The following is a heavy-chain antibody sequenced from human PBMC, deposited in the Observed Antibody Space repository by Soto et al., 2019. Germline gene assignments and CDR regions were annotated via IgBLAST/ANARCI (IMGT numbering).Heavy chain of an antibody. CDR3: AREGVVPYYHDGMDV. CDR2: ISGYDGRT. J-gene: IGHJ6*02. Sequence: QVHLVQSGAEVKKPGASVKVSCKTSGYTFTRYGISWVRQAPGQGLEWMGWISGYDGRTNFAQKAQDRVTMTTDTSTRTVYMELRRLSSDDTAVYYCAREGVVPYYHDGMDVWGQGTTVTVSS. V-gene: IGHV1-18*01. D-gene: IGHD3-22*01. CDR1: GYTFTRYG.